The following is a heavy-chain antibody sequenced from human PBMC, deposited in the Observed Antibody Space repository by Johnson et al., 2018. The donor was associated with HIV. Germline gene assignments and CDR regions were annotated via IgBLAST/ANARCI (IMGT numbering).Heavy chain of an antibody. CDR1: GFTFSSYG. J-gene: IGHJ3*02. D-gene: IGHD3-22*01. CDR3: AKDKSGRYYDSSGYTLHDGFDI. CDR2: ISYDGSIK. Sequence: QVQLVESGGGVVQPGRSLRLSCAASGFTFSSYGMHWVRQAPGKGLEWVAVISYDGSIKYYADSVKGRFTISRDNSKNTLYLQMNSLRAEDTAVYYCAKDKSGRYYDSSGYTLHDGFDIWGQGTMVTVSS. V-gene: IGHV3-30*18.